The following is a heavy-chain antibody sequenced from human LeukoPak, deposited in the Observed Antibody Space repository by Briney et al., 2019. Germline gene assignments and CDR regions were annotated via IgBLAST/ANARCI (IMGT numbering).Heavy chain of an antibody. CDR1: GYTFTGYY. D-gene: IGHD3-10*01. CDR2: INPNSGGT. J-gene: IGHJ3*02. V-gene: IGHV1-2*02. CDR3: ARNIWFGESADAFDI. Sequence: ASVKVSCEASGYTFTGYYMHWGRQAPGQGLEWMGWINPNSGGTNCAQKFQGRVTMTRDKSIRTAYMELSRLTSDDTAVYYCARNIWFGESADAFDIWGQGTMVTVSS.